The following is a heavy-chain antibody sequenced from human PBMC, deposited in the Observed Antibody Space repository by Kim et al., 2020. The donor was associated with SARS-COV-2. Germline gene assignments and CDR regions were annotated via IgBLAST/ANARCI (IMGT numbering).Heavy chain of an antibody. CDR1: GFTFSSYA. J-gene: IGHJ6*02. D-gene: IGHD2-2*01. CDR2: ISGSGGST. Sequence: GGSLRLSCAASGFTFSSYAMTWVRQAPGKGLEWVSAISGSGGSTYYTDSVKGRFTISRDSSKNTLYLQMNSLRAEDTAVYYCAKGLSLYYYYYGMDVWGQWTTVTVSS. V-gene: IGHV3-23*01. CDR3: AKGLSLYYYYYGMDV.